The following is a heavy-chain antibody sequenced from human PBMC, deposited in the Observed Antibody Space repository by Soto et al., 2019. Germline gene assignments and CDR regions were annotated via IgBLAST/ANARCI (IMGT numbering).Heavy chain of an antibody. D-gene: IGHD2-2*01. J-gene: IGHJ5*02. CDR2: IYYSGST. CDR3: ARDGRRVPAAPGFDP. CDR1: GGSISSGDYY. V-gene: IGHV4-30-4*01. Sequence: SETLSLTCTVSGGSISSGDYYWSWIRQPPGKGLEWIGYIYYSGSTYYNPSLKSRVTISVDTSKNQFSLKLSSVTAADTAVYYCARDGRRVPAAPGFDPWGQGTLVTVSS.